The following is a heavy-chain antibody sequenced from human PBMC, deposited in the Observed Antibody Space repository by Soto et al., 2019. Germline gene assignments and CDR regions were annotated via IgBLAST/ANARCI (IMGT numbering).Heavy chain of an antibody. CDR1: GYTFIRYG. CDR3: ARASGGGNFYYYYYGMDV. V-gene: IGHV1-18*01. Sequence: ASVKVSCKASGYTFIRYGITWVRQAPGQGLEWMGWISPYNDYTIYAQKLQGRVTMTTDTSTRTVYMELRGLKSDDTAVYYCARASGGGNFYYYYYGMDVWGQGTAVTVSS. CDR2: ISPYNDYT. J-gene: IGHJ6*02. D-gene: IGHD2-21*02.